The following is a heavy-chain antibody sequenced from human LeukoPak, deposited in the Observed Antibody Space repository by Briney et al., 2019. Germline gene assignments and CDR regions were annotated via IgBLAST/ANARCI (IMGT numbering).Heavy chain of an antibody. Sequence: PGRSLRLSCAASGFTFSSYGMHWVRQAPGKGREWGAVIWYDGSNKYYADSVKGRFTISRDNSKNTLYLQMNSLRAEDTAVYYCARGNGELVDYYYYGMDVWGQGTTVTVSS. D-gene: IGHD3-10*01. CDR1: GFTFSSYG. CDR3: ARGNGELVDYYYYGMDV. V-gene: IGHV3-33*01. CDR2: IWYDGSNK. J-gene: IGHJ6*02.